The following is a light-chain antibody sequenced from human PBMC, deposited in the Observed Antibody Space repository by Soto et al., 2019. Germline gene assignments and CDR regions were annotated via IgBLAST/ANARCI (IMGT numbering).Light chain of an antibody. CDR1: QSVSSSY. CDR2: GAS. CDR3: QQYNYWPPIT. V-gene: IGKV3-20*01. Sequence: EVDLTQSPGTLSLSPWERATLSCRASQSVSSSYLAWYQQKPGQAPRLLIYGASSRATGIPDRFSGSGSGTEFTLTISSLQSEDFAVYYCQQYNYWPPITFGQGTRLEIK. J-gene: IGKJ5*01.